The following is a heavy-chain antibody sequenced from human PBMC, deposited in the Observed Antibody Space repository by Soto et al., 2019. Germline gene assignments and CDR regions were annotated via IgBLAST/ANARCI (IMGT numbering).Heavy chain of an antibody. V-gene: IGHV3-30*18. D-gene: IGHD3-3*01. J-gene: IGHJ5*02. Sequence: QVQLVESGGGVVQPGRSLRLSCAASGFTFSSYGMHWVRQAPGKGLEWVAVISYDGSNKYYEDSVKGRCTLYRDNSKKRLYLPMNSLIAEDKAVYYCAKAHFGVVDWFELWGQGTLVTVSA. CDR1: GFTFSSYG. CDR2: ISYDGSNK. CDR3: AKAHFGVVDWFEL.